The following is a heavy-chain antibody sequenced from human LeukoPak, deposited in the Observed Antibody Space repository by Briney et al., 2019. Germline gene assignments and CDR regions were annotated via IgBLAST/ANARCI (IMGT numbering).Heavy chain of an antibody. Sequence: GGSLRLSCAASGFTFSSYAMSWVRQAPGKGLEWVAFIRYDGNNEYYADSVKGRFTISRDNSKNTLYLQIHSLRLEDTAVYYCAKETVGLIASYFDYWGQGTLVTVSS. CDR2: IRYDGNNE. V-gene: IGHV3-30*02. J-gene: IGHJ4*02. CDR1: GFTFSSYA. D-gene: IGHD2-21*01. CDR3: AKETVGLIASYFDY.